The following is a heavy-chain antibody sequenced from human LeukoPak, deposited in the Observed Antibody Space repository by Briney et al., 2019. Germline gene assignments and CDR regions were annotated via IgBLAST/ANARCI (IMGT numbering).Heavy chain of an antibody. CDR2: IWYDGSKT. J-gene: IGHJ3*02. CDR1: GFTFSGYG. CDR3: ARYLGGRNAFDI. Sequence: GGSLRLSCVASGFTFSGYGMHWVRQAPGKGLEWVAVIWYDGSKTYYADSVKGRFTISRDNSKDTLYLQMSSLRVEDTAAYYCARYLGGRNAFDIWGPGTMVTVSS. D-gene: IGHD3-16*01. V-gene: IGHV3-33*01.